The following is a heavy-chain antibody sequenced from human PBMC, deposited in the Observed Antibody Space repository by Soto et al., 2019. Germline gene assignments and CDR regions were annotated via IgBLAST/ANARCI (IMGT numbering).Heavy chain of an antibody. J-gene: IGHJ6*02. V-gene: IGHV3-30*18. CDR3: AKDTGIAAAGSHHYYYYYGMDV. Sequence: QVQLVESGGGVVQPGRSLRLSCAASGFTFSSYGMHWVRQAPGKGLEWVAVISYDGSNKYYADSVKGRFTISRDNSKNTRYLQMNSLRAEDTAVYYCAKDTGIAAAGSHHYYYYYGMDVWGQGTTVTVSS. CDR1: GFTFSSYG. CDR2: ISYDGSNK. D-gene: IGHD6-13*01.